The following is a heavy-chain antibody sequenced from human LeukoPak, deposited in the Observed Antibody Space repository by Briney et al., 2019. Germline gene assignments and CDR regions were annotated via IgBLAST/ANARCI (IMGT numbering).Heavy chain of an antibody. CDR1: GYSISSGYY. Sequence: SETLSLTCAVSGYSISSGYYWGWIRQPPGKGLEWIGSINHSGSTYYNPSLKSRVTISVATSKNQLSLKLNSVTAADTAVYYCGRVYGNFWSGYCDYRGQGTLVTVSS. CDR2: INHSGST. D-gene: IGHD3-3*01. V-gene: IGHV4-38-2*01. CDR3: GRVYGNFWSGYCDY. J-gene: IGHJ4*02.